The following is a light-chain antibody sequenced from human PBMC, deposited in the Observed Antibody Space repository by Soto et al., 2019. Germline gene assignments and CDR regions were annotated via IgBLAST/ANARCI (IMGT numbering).Light chain of an antibody. CDR3: QSYDNSLNGYV. Sequence: QSVLTQPPSASGTPGQRVTVSCSGSTSNIGRDVVNWYQLLTGAAPKLFIYANNQRPSGVPDRFSGSKSGTSASLAISGLQSEDEADYYCQSYDNSLNGYVFGTGTKVTVL. V-gene: IGLV1-44*01. CDR2: ANN. J-gene: IGLJ1*01. CDR1: TSNIGRDV.